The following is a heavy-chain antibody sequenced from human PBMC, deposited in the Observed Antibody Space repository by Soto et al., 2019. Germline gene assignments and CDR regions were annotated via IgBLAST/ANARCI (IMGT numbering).Heavy chain of an antibody. CDR3: GRDLTNNANCIDP. Sequence: QVQLQESGPGLVKPSQTLSLTCSVSGDYIHVGGYYWTWIRQRPGKGLEWMGYIYYTGKTYYNPSLESRLTMSVDRSKNQFSLRLTSVTAADTAVYFCGRDLTNNANCIDPWGQGTLVTVSS. D-gene: IGHD2-2*01. J-gene: IGHJ5*02. CDR1: GDYIHVGGYY. CDR2: IYYTGKT. V-gene: IGHV4-30-4*01.